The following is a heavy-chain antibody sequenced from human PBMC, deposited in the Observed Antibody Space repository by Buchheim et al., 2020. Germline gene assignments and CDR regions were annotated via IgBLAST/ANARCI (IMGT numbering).Heavy chain of an antibody. V-gene: IGHV3-30*18. CDR2: ISYDGNTK. Sequence: QVLLVESGGGVVQPGRSLRLSCAASGFTFSGYGMHWVRRAPGKGLEWVALISYDGNTKYYADSVKGRFTVSRDNSKNTLYLQMNSLRPDDTAMYYCANTAPRGSDSSGSLSDSWGQGTL. CDR3: ANTAPRGSDSSGSLSDS. J-gene: IGHJ4*02. CDR1: GFTFSGYG. D-gene: IGHD6-19*01.